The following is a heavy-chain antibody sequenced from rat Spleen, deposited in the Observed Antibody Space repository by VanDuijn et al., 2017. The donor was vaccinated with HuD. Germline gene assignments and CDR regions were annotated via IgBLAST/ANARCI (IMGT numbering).Heavy chain of an antibody. D-gene: IGHD4-3*01. Sequence: EVQLVKSGGGLVQPGRSLKLSCAASGFTFSNFDMAWFRQAPTKGLEWVASISPSGVTYNRDSVKGRFTVSRENARSTPYLLMDRLRSEDTATYLFVRQDTSGYSNWFTYWGQGTLVTVSS. CDR2: ISPSGVT. CDR1: GFTFSNFD. J-gene: IGHJ3*01. V-gene: IGHV5-25*01. CDR3: VRQDTSGYSNWFTY.